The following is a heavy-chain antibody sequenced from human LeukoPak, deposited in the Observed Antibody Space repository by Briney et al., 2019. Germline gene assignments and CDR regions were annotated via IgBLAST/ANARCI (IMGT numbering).Heavy chain of an antibody. CDR3: ARSGGEGWIQLWLQTFDI. CDR2: IKPDGSAQ. Sequence: GGSLRISCAASGFTFSNYWMTWVRQTPGKGLEWVANIKPDGSAQYYADSVRGRFTISRDSAKNSVFLQMNSLRAEDTAVYYCARSGGEGWIQLWLQTFDIWGQGTMVTVSS. V-gene: IGHV3-7*01. CDR1: GFTFSNYW. J-gene: IGHJ3*02. D-gene: IGHD5-18*01.